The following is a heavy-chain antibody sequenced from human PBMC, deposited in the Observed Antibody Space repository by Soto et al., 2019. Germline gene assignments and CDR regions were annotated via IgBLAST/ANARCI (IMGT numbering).Heavy chain of an antibody. V-gene: IGHV3-21*01. Sequence: VQLVESGGGLVKPGGSLRLSCTASGFTSSSYRMNWVRQAPGKGLEWVSSISASSDYIFYIDSLKGRLTISRDNAKNSLYLQLNSLGAEDTAVYYCARHCRSPSFYDGMDVWGQGTTVTVSS. CDR2: ISASSDYI. CDR1: GFTSSSYR. J-gene: IGHJ6*02. CDR3: ARHCRSPSFYDGMDV. D-gene: IGHD2-2*01.